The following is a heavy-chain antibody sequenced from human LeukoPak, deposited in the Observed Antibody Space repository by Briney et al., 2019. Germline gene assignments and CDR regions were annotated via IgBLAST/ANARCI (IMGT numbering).Heavy chain of an antibody. D-gene: IGHD6-13*01. J-gene: IGHJ5*02. CDR3: VRDPTAAASTDDWFAP. CDR1: GYSFSSSG. V-gene: IGHV1-18*01. Sequence: GASVKVSCKSSGYSFSSSGISWVRQAPGQGLEWMGWISAYNGNTNHAQKLQGRVTMTTATSTTTAYMELRSLRSDDTAVYYCVRDPTAAASTDDWFAPWGQGTLVTVSS. CDR2: ISAYNGNT.